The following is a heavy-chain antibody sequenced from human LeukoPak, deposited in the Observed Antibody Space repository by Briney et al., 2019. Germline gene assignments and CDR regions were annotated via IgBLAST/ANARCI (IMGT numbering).Heavy chain of an antibody. J-gene: IGHJ5*02. Sequence: GGSLRLSCAASGFTFSSYGMHWVRQAPSKGLEWVAFIRYDGSNKYYADSVKDRFTISRDNSKNTLYLQMNSLRAEDTAVYYCAKDRSAITPIWFDPWGQGTLVTVSS. V-gene: IGHV3-30*02. CDR3: AKDRSAITPIWFDP. CDR1: GFTFSSYG. CDR2: IRYDGSNK.